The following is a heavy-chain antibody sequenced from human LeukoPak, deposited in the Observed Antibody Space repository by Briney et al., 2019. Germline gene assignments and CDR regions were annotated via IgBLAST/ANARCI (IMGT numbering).Heavy chain of an antibody. Sequence: SETLSLTCTVSGGSISSYYWSWIRQPPGKGLECIGYIQYSGSTNYNPSLKSRVTISVDTSKNQFSLKLTYVTAADTAVYYCARGDCSGGSCYSDHWGRGTLVTVSS. V-gene: IGHV4-59*01. CDR3: ARGDCSGGSCYSDH. CDR2: IQYSGST. CDR1: GGSISSYY. J-gene: IGHJ4*02. D-gene: IGHD2-15*01.